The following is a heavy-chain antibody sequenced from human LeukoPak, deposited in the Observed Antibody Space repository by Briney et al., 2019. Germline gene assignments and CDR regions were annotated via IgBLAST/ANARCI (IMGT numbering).Heavy chain of an antibody. CDR2: ISYDGSNK. Sequence: GRSLRLSGAASGFTFSSYGMHWVRQAPGKGLEWVAVISYDGSNKYYADSVKGRFTISRDNSKNTLYLQMNSLRAEDTAVYYCAKEGSSWRYNFDYWGQGTLVTVSS. V-gene: IGHV3-30*18. D-gene: IGHD6-13*01. J-gene: IGHJ4*02. CDR1: GFTFSSYG. CDR3: AKEGSSWRYNFDY.